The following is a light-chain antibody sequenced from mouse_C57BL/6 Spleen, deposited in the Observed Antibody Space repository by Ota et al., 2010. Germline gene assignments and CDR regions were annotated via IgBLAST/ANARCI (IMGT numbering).Light chain of an antibody. CDR2: WAS. CDR3: QQYSSYPLT. Sequence: DIVMTQSHKFMSTSVGDRVSITCKASQDVSTAVAWYQQKPGQSPKLLIYWASTRHTGVPDRFTGSGSGTDFTLTISNVQSEDLADYFCQQYSSYPLTFGSGTKLEIK. J-gene: IGKJ4*01. CDR1: QDVSTA. V-gene: IGKV6-23*01.